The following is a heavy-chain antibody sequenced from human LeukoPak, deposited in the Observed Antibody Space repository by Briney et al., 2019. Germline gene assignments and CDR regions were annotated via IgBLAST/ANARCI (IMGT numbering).Heavy chain of an antibody. CDR1: GGSFSGYY. CDR2: INHSGST. V-gene: IGHV4-34*01. J-gene: IGHJ6*02. D-gene: IGHD3-10*01. CDR3: ARDGSGSYYNGDYYGMDV. Sequence: SETLSLTCAVYGGSFSGYYWSWVRQPPGKGLEWIGEINHSGSTNYNPSLKSRVTISVDTSKNQFSLKLSSVTAADTAVYYCARDGSGSYYNGDYYGMDVWGQGTTVTVSS.